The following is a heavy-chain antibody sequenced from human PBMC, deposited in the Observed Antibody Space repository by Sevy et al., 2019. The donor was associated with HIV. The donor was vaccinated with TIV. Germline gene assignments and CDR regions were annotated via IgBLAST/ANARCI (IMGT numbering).Heavy chain of an antibody. CDR1: GYTLNELS. J-gene: IGHJ3*02. CDR2: FDPEDGET. V-gene: IGHV1-24*01. CDR3: ATGRWYRGVIISNLDGFDI. Sequence: ASVKVSCKVSGYTLNELSMHWVRQAPGKGLEWMGGFDPEDGETIYAQKFQGRVTMTEDTSTDTAYVELSSLRSEDTAVYYCATGRWYRGVIISNLDGFDIWGQGTMVTVSS. D-gene: IGHD3-10*01.